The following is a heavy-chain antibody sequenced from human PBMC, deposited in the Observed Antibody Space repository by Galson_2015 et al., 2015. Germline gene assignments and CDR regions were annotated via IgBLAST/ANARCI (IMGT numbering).Heavy chain of an antibody. CDR2: INPNGGTT. J-gene: IGHJ4*02. CDR3: ARDKLGFGELKDYYFDY. V-gene: IGHV1-46*04. Sequence: SVKVSCKASGYTFTSYYIHWVRQAPGQGLEWMGIINPNGGTTTYAQKLQGRVTVTRDTSTSTVYMELSSLMSEDTAVYYCARDKLGFGELKDYYFDYWGQGTLVTVSS. D-gene: IGHD3-10*01. CDR1: GYTFTSYY.